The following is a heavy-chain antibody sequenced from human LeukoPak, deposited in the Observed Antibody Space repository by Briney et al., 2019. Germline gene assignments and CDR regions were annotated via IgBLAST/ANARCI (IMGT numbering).Heavy chain of an antibody. V-gene: IGHV4-59*08. Sequence: SETLSLTCTVSGGSISSYYWSWIRQPPGKGLEWIGYIYYSGSTNYNPSLKSRVTISVDTSKNQFSLKLSSVTAADTAVYYCARHGWRGYSGYSKNWFDPWGQGTLATVSS. CDR1: GGSISSYY. D-gene: IGHD5-12*01. J-gene: IGHJ5*02. CDR2: IYYSGST. CDR3: ARHGWRGYSGYSKNWFDP.